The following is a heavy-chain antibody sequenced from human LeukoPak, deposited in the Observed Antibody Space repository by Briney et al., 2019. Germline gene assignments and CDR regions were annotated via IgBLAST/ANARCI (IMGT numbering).Heavy chain of an antibody. D-gene: IGHD5-18*01. CDR2: IKEDGGEK. Sequence: PGGSLRLSCAASGFPFNTFWMSWVRQAPGKGLEWVANIKEDGGEKYCVDSVKGRFTISRDNAKNSLYLQMNSLRAEDTAVYYCARDRRYGYYFDYWGQGILVTVSS. CDR1: GFPFNTFW. V-gene: IGHV3-7*01. J-gene: IGHJ4*02. CDR3: ARDRRYGYYFDY.